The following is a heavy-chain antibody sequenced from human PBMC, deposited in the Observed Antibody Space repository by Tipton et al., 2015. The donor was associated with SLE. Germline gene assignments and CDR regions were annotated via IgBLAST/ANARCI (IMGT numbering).Heavy chain of an antibody. Sequence: QSGAEVKKPGASVKVSCKASGYTFTSYYMHWVRQAPGQGLEWMGIINPSGGSTSYAQKFQGRVTMTRDTSTSTVYMELSSLRSEDTAVYYCARDTAVAGPFDWFDPWGQGTLVTVSS. V-gene: IGHV1-46*01. D-gene: IGHD6-19*01. J-gene: IGHJ5*02. CDR2: INPSGGST. CDR3: ARDTAVAGPFDWFDP. CDR1: GYTFTSYY.